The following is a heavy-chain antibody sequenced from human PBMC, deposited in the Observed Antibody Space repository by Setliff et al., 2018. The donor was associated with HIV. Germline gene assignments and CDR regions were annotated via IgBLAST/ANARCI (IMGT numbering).Heavy chain of an antibody. J-gene: IGHJ6*03. Sequence: ASVKVSCKASGYTFTSYGISWVRQAPGQGLEWMGWISAYNNNTQYTQHLQGRVTMTTDTYTSTAYMDLRSLRSDDTAVYYCARLIKHYDFWSGYYGAYYYYMDVWGTGTTVTVSS. V-gene: IGHV1-18*01. CDR1: GYTFTSYG. CDR3: ARLIKHYDFWSGYYGAYYYYMDV. CDR2: ISAYNNNT. D-gene: IGHD3-3*01.